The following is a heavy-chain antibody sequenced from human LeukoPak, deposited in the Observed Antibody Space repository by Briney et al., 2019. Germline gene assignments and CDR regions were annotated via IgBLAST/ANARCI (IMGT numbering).Heavy chain of an antibody. CDR3: ARVVAATAGFDY. J-gene: IGHJ4*02. D-gene: IGHD2-15*01. CDR2: IYYSGST. Sequence: SETLSLTRTVSGGSISSSRYYWGWIRQPPGKGLEWIGSIYYSGSTYYNPSLKSRVTISVDTSKNQFSLKLSSVTAADTAVYYCARVVAATAGFDYWGQGTLVTVSS. V-gene: IGHV4-39*01. CDR1: GGSISSSRYY.